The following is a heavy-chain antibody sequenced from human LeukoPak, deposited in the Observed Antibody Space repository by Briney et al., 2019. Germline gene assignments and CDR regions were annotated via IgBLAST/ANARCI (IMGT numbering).Heavy chain of an antibody. CDR2: INHSGST. Sequence: SETLSLTCAVYGGSFSGYYWSWIRQPPGKGLEWIGEINHSGSTNYNPSLKSRVTISVDTSKNQFSLKLSSVTAADTAVYYCARGGDYSYGSHVDIWGQGTMVTVSS. D-gene: IGHD5-18*01. CDR1: GGSFSGYY. J-gene: IGHJ3*02. CDR3: ARGGDYSYGSHVDI. V-gene: IGHV4-34*01.